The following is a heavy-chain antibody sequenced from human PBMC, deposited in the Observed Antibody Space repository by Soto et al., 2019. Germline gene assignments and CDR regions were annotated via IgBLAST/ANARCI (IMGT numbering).Heavy chain of an antibody. CDR2: IYNTGST. V-gene: IGHV4-39*01. Sequence: QLQLQESGPGLVKPSETLSLTCTVSDDSISTGNYYWGWIRQPPGKGPEWIASIYNTGSTYYNPSFRSRLTMSVDTSKNQFSLKLRSVAAADTAVYYFARFPHDNGPYYNIHWGQGTLVTVAS. CDR3: ARFPHDNGPYYNIH. CDR1: DDSISTGNYY. J-gene: IGHJ4*02. D-gene: IGHD3-22*01.